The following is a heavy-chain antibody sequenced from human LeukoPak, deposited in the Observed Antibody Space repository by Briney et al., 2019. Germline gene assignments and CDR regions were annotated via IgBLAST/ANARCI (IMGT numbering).Heavy chain of an antibody. V-gene: IGHV1-2*02. D-gene: IGHD3-3*01. CDR3: ARGRGPDYDFWSGYLGY. CDR2: INPNSGGT. J-gene: IGHJ4*02. CDR1: GYTFTGYY. Sequence: ASVKVSCKASGYTFTGYYMNWVRQAPGQGLEWMGWINPNSGGTNYAQKFQGRVTMTRDTSISTAYMELSRLRSDDTAVYYCARGRGPDYDFWSGYLGYWGQGTLVTVSS.